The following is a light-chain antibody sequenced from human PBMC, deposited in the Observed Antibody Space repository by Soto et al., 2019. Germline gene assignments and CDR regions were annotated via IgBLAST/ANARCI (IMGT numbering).Light chain of an antibody. V-gene: IGKV3-20*01. J-gene: IGKJ2*01. CDR2: GAS. CDR3: QQYISSPRT. Sequence: IVLTQSPGTLSLSPGERATLSCRASQSVSRNYLGWYQQKPGQAPRLLIYGASSRATGIPDRFSGSGSGTDFTLTIRRLEPEDFAVYYCQQYISSPRTFGQGTRLEIK. CDR1: QSVSRNY.